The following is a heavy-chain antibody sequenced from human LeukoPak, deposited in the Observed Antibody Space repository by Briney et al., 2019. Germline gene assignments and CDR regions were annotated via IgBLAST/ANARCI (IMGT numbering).Heavy chain of an antibody. CDR1: GFTFSSDA. CDR2: ISGSGGST. V-gene: IGHV3-23*01. CDR3: ARSAGYGDYEDYCDY. J-gene: IGHJ4*02. Sequence: PGGSLRLSCAASGFTFSSDAMSWVRQAPGQGLDWVSAISGSGGSTYYADSVKGRFTISRDNAKNSLYLQMNSLRAEDTAVYYCARSAGYGDYEDYCDYWGQGTLVTVSS. D-gene: IGHD4-17*01.